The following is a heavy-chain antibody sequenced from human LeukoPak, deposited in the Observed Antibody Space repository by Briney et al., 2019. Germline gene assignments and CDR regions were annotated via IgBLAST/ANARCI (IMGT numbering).Heavy chain of an antibody. CDR2: IYSGDRT. V-gene: IGHV3-66*01. CDR1: GFTVSSNY. Sequence: PGGSLRLSCAASGFTVSSNYMSWVRQAPGKGLEWVSIIYSGDRTYYADSVKGRFTISRDNSKNTLWLQMNSLRAEDTAVYYCARSGFGVLYYYGMDVWGQGTTVTVSS. J-gene: IGHJ6*02. CDR3: ARSGFGVLYYYGMDV. D-gene: IGHD3-10*01.